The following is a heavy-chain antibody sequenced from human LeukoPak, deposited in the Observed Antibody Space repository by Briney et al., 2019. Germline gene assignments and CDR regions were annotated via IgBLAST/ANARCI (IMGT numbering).Heavy chain of an antibody. V-gene: IGHV3-21*01. CDR2: ISSSSSYI. D-gene: IGHD3-3*01. CDR3: ARDRSVVPAAIDYDFWSGFGRLDGEFDY. J-gene: IGHJ4*02. CDR1: GFTFSSYS. Sequence: GGSLRLSCAASGFTFSSYSMNWVRQAPGKGLEWVSSISSSSSYIYYADSVKGRFTISRDNAKNSLYLQMNSLRAEDTAVYYCARDRSVVPAAIDYDFWSGFGRLDGEFDYWGQGTLVTVSS.